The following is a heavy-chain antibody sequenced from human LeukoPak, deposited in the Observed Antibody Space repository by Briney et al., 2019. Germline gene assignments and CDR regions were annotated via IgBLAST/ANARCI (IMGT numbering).Heavy chain of an antibody. D-gene: IGHD2-8*01. CDR3: TKTGY. CDR2: ISSSSSYL. J-gene: IGHJ4*02. V-gene: IGHV3-21*01. Sequence: PGGSLRLSCAASGFTFSSYAMSWVRQAPGKGLEWVSSISSSSSYLYYADSVKGRFTISRDNAKNSLYLQMNSLRAEDTAVYYCTKTGYWGQGTLVTVSS. CDR1: GFTFSSYA.